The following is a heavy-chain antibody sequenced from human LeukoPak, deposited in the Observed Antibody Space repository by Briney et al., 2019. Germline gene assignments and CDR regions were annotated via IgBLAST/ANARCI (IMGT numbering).Heavy chain of an antibody. CDR1: GFTFSSYG. CDR2: IRYDGSNK. J-gene: IGHJ4*02. Sequence: GGSLRLSCAASGFTFSSYGMHWVRQAPGKGLEWVAFIRYDGSNKYYADSVKGRFTISRDNSKNTLYLQMNSLRAEDTAVYYCAKDHYYYGSGTDYWGQGTLATVSS. V-gene: IGHV3-30*02. D-gene: IGHD3-10*01. CDR3: AKDHYYYGSGTDY.